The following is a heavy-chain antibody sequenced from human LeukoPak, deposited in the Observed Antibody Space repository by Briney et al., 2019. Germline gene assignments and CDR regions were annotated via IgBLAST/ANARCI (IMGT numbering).Heavy chain of an antibody. CDR1: GFTFDDYG. Sequence: GGSLRLSCAASGFTFDDYGMSWVRQAPGKGLEWVSGIYWNGGSTGYADSVKGRFTISRDNAKNSLYLQMNSLRAEDTALYYCARTLWFGELEADFDYWGQGTLVTVSS. D-gene: IGHD3-10*01. CDR3: ARTLWFGELEADFDY. CDR2: IYWNGGST. J-gene: IGHJ4*02. V-gene: IGHV3-20*04.